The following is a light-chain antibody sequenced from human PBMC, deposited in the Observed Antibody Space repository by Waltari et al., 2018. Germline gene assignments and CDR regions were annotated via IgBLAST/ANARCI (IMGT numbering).Light chain of an antibody. Sequence: QSALTQTASVSASPGQSISITCTGPSSDLGSYYLVAWYQPHPDKAPKLIIYEVDKRPSGVSDRFSGSKSGNTASLTISGLQAEDESLYFCSSYSYSSAWPFGGGTLVTVL. CDR2: EVD. J-gene: IGLJ3*02. CDR3: SSYSYSSAWP. V-gene: IGLV2-23*02. CDR1: SSDLGSYYL.